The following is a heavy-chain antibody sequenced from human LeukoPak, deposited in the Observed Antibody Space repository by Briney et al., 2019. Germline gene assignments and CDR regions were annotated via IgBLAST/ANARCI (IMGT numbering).Heavy chain of an antibody. CDR3: ARVSKGYGYGPFDY. V-gene: IGHV4-34*01. CDR1: GGSFSGYY. Sequence: SETLSLTCAVYGGSFSGYYWSWIRQPPGKGLEWIGEINHSGSTNYNPSLKSRVTISVDTSKNQFSLKLSSVTAADTAVYYCARVSKGYGYGPFDYWGQGTLVTVSS. D-gene: IGHD5-18*01. J-gene: IGHJ4*02. CDR2: INHSGST.